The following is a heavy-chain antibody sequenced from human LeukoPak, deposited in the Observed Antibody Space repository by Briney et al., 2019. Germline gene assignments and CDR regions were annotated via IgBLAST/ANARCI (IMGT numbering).Heavy chain of an antibody. Sequence: ASVKVSCKASGYTFTGYYMHWVRQAPGQGLEWMGWINPNSGGTNYAQKFQGRVTMTRDTSISTAYMERSRLRSDDTAVYYCARGGTEGYCSSTSCPTPRNYYYYYGMDVWGQGTTVTVSS. CDR1: GYTFTGYY. V-gene: IGHV1-2*02. J-gene: IGHJ6*02. D-gene: IGHD2-2*01. CDR2: INPNSGGT. CDR3: ARGGTEGYCSSTSCPTPRNYYYYYGMDV.